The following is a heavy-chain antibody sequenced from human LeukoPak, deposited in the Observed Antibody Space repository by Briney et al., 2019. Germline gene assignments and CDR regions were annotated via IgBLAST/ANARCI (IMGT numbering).Heavy chain of an antibody. Sequence: SVKVSCKASGGTFSSYAISWVRQAPGQGLEWMGGIIPIFGTANYAQKFQGRVTITADKSTSTAYMELSSLRSEDTAVYYCAREPRYYYDSSGYSYFDYWGQGTLVTVSS. CDR3: AREPRYYYDSSGYSYFDY. CDR2: IIPIFGTA. CDR1: GGTFSSYA. V-gene: IGHV1-69*06. D-gene: IGHD3-22*01. J-gene: IGHJ4*02.